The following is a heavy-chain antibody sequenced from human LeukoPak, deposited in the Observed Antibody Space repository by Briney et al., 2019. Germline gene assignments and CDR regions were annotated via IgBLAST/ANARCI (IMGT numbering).Heavy chain of an antibody. Sequence: SQTLSLTCAVSGGSISSGGYSWSWIRQPPGKGLEWIGYIYYSGSTYYNPSLKSRVTISVDTSKNQFSLKLSSVTAADTAVYYCAAGKGYYDYVWGSYRPDENYFDYWGQGTLVTVSS. CDR2: IYYSGST. CDR1: GGSISSGGYS. D-gene: IGHD3-16*02. J-gene: IGHJ4*02. V-gene: IGHV4-30-4*07. CDR3: AAGKGYYDYVWGSYRPDENYFDY.